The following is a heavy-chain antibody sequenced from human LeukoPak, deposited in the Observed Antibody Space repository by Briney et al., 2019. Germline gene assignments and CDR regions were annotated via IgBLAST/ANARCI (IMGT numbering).Heavy chain of an antibody. J-gene: IGHJ6*02. CDR3: AKSSYGSGPYYYGMDV. Sequence: GGSLRLSCAASGFTLGSDAMNWVLQAPGKGPEWVSAISTDGGSTYYADSVKGRFSISRDTSKNALYLQMNSLRVEDTAVYYCAKSSYGSGPYYYGMDVWGQGTTVTVSS. CDR2: ISTDGGST. D-gene: IGHD3-10*01. V-gene: IGHV3-23*01. CDR1: GFTLGSDA.